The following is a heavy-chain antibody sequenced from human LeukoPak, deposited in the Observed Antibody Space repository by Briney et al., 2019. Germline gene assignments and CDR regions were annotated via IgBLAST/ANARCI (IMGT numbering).Heavy chain of an antibody. CDR3: ARVKQLGYYYYYYMDV. CDR2: IYTSGST. V-gene: IGHV4-61*02. D-gene: IGHD6-6*01. Sequence: SQTLSLTCTVSGGSISSGSYYWSWIRQPAGKGLEWIGRIYTSGSTNYNPSLKSRVTISVDTSKNQFSLKLSSVTAADTALYYCARVKQLGYYYYYYMDVWGKGTTVTVSS. J-gene: IGHJ6*03. CDR1: GGSISSGSYY.